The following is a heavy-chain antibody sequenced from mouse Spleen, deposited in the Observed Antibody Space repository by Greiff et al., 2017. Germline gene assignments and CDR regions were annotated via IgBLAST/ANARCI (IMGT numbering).Heavy chain of an antibody. V-gene: IGHV2-2*01. J-gene: IGHJ1*01. Sequence: VQLQQSGPGLVQPSQSLSITCTVSGFSLTSYGVHWVRQSPGKGLEWLGVIWSGGSTDYNAAFISRLSISKDNSKSQVFFKMNSLQADDTAIYYCARRGYEEYFDVWGAGTTVTVSS. CDR3: ARRGYEEYFDV. CDR1: GFSLTSYG. D-gene: IGHD2-2*01. CDR2: IWSGGST.